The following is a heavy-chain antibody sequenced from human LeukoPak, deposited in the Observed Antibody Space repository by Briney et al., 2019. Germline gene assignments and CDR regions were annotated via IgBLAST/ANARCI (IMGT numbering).Heavy chain of an antibody. Sequence: GGSLRLSCAASGFTFSSYSMNWVRQAPGKGLEWVSSISSSSSYIYYADSVKGRFTISRDNAKNSLYLQMNSLRAEDTAVYYCARGKTVPATAILDYWGQETLVTVSS. V-gene: IGHV3-21*01. CDR1: GFTFSSYS. CDR2: ISSSSSYI. J-gene: IGHJ4*02. CDR3: ARGKTVPATAILDY. D-gene: IGHD2-2*02.